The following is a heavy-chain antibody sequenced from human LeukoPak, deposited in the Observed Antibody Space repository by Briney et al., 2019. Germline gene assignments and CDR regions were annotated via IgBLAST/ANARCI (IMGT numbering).Heavy chain of an antibody. CDR2: IIPILGIA. V-gene: IGHV1-69*04. CDR3: AREKALNWFDP. J-gene: IGHJ5*02. Sequence: GSSVKVSCKASGGTFSSYAISWVRQAPGQGLEWMGRIIPILGIANYAQKFQGRVTITADNSTSTAYMELSSLRSEDTAVYYCAREKALNWFDPWGQGTLVTVSS. CDR1: GGTFSSYA.